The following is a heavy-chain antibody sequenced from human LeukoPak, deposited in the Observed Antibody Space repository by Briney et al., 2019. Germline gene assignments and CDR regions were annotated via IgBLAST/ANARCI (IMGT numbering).Heavy chain of an antibody. CDR2: ISYDGSNK. CDR3: ASHYDSSGYYYYGY. J-gene: IGHJ4*02. CDR1: GFTFSSYG. V-gene: IGHV3-30*03. Sequence: PGRSQRLSCAASGFTFSSYGMHWVRQAPGKGLEWVAVISYDGSNKYYADSVKGRFTISRDNSKNTLYLQMNSLRAEDTAVYYCASHYDSSGYYYYGYWGQGTLVTVSS. D-gene: IGHD3-22*01.